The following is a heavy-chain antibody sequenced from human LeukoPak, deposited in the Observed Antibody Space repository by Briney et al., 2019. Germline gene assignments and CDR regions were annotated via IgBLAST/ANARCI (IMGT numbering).Heavy chain of an antibody. CDR2: INHSGST. Sequence: SETLSLTCAVYGGSFSGYYWSWIRQPPGKGLEWIGEINHSGSTNYNPSLKSRVTISVDTSKNQFSLKLSSVTAADTAVYYCARGRGIVGATEDEYYFDYWGQGTLVTVSS. CDR1: GGSFSGYY. V-gene: IGHV4-34*01. CDR3: ARGRGIVGATEDEYYFDY. J-gene: IGHJ4*02. D-gene: IGHD1-26*01.